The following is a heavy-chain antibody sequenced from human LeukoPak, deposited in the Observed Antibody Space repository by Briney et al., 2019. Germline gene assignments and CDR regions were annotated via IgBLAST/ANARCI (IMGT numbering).Heavy chain of an antibody. D-gene: IGHD6-6*01. CDR1: GGSISNYY. CDR3: ARGDRIAARPTAVDY. J-gene: IGHJ4*02. Sequence: PSETLSLTCNVSGGSISNYYWSWIRQAPGKGLEWIGYIYHSGRTNYNPSLRSRVTISVDTSTNQFSLNLTSVTTADTAGYYCARGDRIAARPTAVDYWGQGTLVTVSS. CDR2: IYHSGRT. V-gene: IGHV4-59*01.